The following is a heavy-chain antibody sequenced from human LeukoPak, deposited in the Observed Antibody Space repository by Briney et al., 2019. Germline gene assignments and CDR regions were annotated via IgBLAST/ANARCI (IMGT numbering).Heavy chain of an antibody. CDR3: ARYTAMVNDAFDI. V-gene: IGHV4-34*01. CDR2: INHSGST. Sequence: SETLSLTCAVYGGSFSGYYWSWIRQPPGKGLEWIGEINHSGSTNYNPSLKSRVTISVDTPKNQFSLKLSSVTAADTAVYYCARYTAMVNDAFDIWGQGTMVTVSS. J-gene: IGHJ3*02. D-gene: IGHD5-18*01. CDR1: GGSFSGYY.